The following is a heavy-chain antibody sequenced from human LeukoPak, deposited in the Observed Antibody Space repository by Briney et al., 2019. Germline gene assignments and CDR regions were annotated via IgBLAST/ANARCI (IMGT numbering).Heavy chain of an antibody. CDR3: ARPLQPGAAAATYAFDI. CDR2: IHYSGST. V-gene: IGHV4-61*05. J-gene: IGHJ3*02. CDR1: GGSISSSSYY. Sequence: PSETLSLTCTVSGGSISSSSYYWSWIRQPPGKGLEWIGYIHYSGSTNQSPSLKSRVTISVDTSKNQFSLKLSSVTAADTAVYYCARPLQPGAAAATYAFDIWSQGTMVTVSS. D-gene: IGHD6-13*01.